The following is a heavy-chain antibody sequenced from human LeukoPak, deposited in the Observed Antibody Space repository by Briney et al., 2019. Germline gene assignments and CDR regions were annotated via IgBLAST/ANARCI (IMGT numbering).Heavy chain of an antibody. CDR1: GGTFSSYA. V-gene: IGHV1-69*04. D-gene: IGHD3-10*01. J-gene: IGHJ6*02. CDR2: IIPILGIA. Sequence: SVKVSCKASGGTFSSYAIRWVRQAPGQGLEWMGMIIPILGIANYAQKFQGRVTITADKSTSTAYMELSSLRSEDTAVYYCARDPIYGSGSSYYYYGMDVWGQGTTVTVSS. CDR3: ARDPIYGSGSSYYYYGMDV.